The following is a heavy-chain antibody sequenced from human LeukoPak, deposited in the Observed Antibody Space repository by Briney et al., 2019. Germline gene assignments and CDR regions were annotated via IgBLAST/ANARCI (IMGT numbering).Heavy chain of an antibody. CDR2: ISSSSSTI. V-gene: IGHV3-48*01. Sequence: GGSLRLSCAASGFTFSSYSMNWVRQAPGKGLEWVSYISSSSSTIYYADSVKGRFTISRDNAKNSLYLQMNSLRAEDTAVYYCARETDTAMVFDYYYYGMDVWGQGTTVTVSS. D-gene: IGHD5-18*01. CDR3: ARETDTAMVFDYYYYGMDV. CDR1: GFTFSSYS. J-gene: IGHJ6*02.